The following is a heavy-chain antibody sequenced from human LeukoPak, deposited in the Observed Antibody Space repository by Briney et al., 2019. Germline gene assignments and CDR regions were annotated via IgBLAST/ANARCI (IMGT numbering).Heavy chain of an antibody. Sequence: SETLSLTCTVSGGSLSSYYWSWIRQPAGKGLEWIGRIYTSGSTNYNPSLKSRVTMSVDTSKNQFSLKLSSVTAADTAVYYCARTPGIAVAGNAFDIWGQGTMVTVSS. CDR2: IYTSGST. CDR1: GGSLSSYY. J-gene: IGHJ3*02. V-gene: IGHV4-4*07. CDR3: ARTPGIAVAGNAFDI. D-gene: IGHD6-19*01.